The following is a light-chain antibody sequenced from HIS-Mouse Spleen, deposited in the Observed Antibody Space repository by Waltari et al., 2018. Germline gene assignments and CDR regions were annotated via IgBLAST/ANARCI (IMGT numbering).Light chain of an antibody. J-gene: IGLJ2*01. V-gene: IGLV2-14*01. CDR1: SSDVGGYNY. CDR2: EFS. Sequence: QSALTQPASVSGSPGQSITISCTGTSSDVGGYNYVSWYQQHPGKAPKLMIYEFSNRPSGVSNRFSGSKSGNTASLTISRLQAEDEADYYCSSYTSSSTFVVFGGGTKLTVL. CDR3: SSYTSSSTFVV.